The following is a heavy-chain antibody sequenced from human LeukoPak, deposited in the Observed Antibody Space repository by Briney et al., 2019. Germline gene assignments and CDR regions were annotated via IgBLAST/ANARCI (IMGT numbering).Heavy chain of an antibody. CDR1: GFTFSSYG. Sequence: PGGSLRLSCAASGFTFSSYGMHWVRQAPGKGLEWVAVISYDGSNKYYADSVKGRFTISRDNSKNTLYLQMNSLRAEDTAVYYCAKDLGPLGVAHNQPLWGQGTLVTVSS. CDR2: ISYDGSNK. D-gene: IGHD3-16*01. J-gene: IGHJ4*02. V-gene: IGHV3-30*18. CDR3: AKDLGPLGVAHNQPL.